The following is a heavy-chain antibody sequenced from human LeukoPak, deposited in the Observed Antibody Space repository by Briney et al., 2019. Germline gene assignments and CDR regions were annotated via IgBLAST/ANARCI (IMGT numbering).Heavy chain of an antibody. V-gene: IGHV4-4*02. CDR1: GGSISSSNR. D-gene: IGHD3-9*01. CDR3: ARDPKGSNPYDILTGYYSPPKPSGMDV. CDR2: IYHSGST. Sequence: GTLSLTCAVSGGSISSSNRWSWVRQPPGKGLEWIGEIYHSGSTNYNPSLKSRVTISVDKSKNQFSLKLSSVTAADTAVYYCARDPKGSNPYDILTGYYSPPKPSGMDVWGKGTTVTVSS. J-gene: IGHJ6*04.